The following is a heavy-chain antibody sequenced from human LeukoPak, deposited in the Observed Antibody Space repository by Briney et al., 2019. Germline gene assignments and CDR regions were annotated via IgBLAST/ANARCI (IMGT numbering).Heavy chain of an antibody. J-gene: IGHJ4*02. CDR3: ARGGYYDSSGYYWTVDY. V-gene: IGHV1-8*03. CDR2: MNPNSGNT. CDR1: GYTFTSYD. D-gene: IGHD3-22*01. Sequence: ASVKVSCKASGYTFTSYDISWVRQATGQGLEWMGWMNPNSGNTGYAQKFQGRVTITRNTSISTAYMELSSLRSEDTAVYYCARGGYYDSSGYYWTVDYWGQGTLVTVSS.